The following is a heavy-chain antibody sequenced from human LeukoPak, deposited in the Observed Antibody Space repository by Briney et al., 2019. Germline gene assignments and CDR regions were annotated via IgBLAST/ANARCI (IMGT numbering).Heavy chain of an antibody. D-gene: IGHD1-26*01. CDR1: GFTFDDYD. CDR2: INWNGGST. Sequence: GGSLRLSCAASGFTFDDYDMSWVRRAPGKGLEWVSGINWNGGSTGYADSLKGRFTVSRDNAKNSLYLQMNSLRAEDTALYYCARRHSGSYTFDYWGQGTLVTVFS. CDR3: ARRHSGSYTFDY. V-gene: IGHV3-20*04. J-gene: IGHJ4*02.